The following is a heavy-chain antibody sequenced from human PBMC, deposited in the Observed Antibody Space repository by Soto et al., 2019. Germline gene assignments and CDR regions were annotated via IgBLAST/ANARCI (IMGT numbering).Heavy chain of an antibody. CDR3: ARDREGYCSGGSCYSVFDWFDP. D-gene: IGHD2-15*01. V-gene: IGHV1-69*01. CDR2: IIPIFGTA. Sequence: QVQLVQSGAEVKKPGSSVKVSCKASGGTFSSYAISWVRQAPGQGLEWMGGIIPIFGTANYAQKFQGRVTIPADESTSTAYMELSSLRSEDTAVYYCARDREGYCSGGSCYSVFDWFDPWGQGTLVTVSS. CDR1: GGTFSSYA. J-gene: IGHJ5*02.